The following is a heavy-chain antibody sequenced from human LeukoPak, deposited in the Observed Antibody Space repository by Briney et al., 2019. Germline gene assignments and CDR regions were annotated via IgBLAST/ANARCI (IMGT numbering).Heavy chain of an antibody. CDR2: IYSGGSK. J-gene: IGHJ6*03. V-gene: IGHV3-53*01. CDR1: GFTVSSNY. D-gene: IGHD1-26*01. CDR3: AKDSKIVGPTFRSYHYMDV. Sequence: PGGSLRLSCAASGFTVSSNYMSWVRQAPGKGLEWVSVIYSGGSKYYADSVKGRFTISRDNSKNTLYLQMNSLRVEDTAVYYCAKDSKIVGPTFRSYHYMDVWGKGTTVTVSS.